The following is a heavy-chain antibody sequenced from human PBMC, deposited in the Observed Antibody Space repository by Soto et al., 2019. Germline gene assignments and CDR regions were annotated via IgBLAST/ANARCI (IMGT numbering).Heavy chain of an antibody. CDR2: INAGNGNT. J-gene: IGHJ6*02. CDR3: ARTVGYYYGMDV. D-gene: IGHD4-17*01. CDR1: GYTYTSYA. V-gene: IGHV1-3*01. Sequence: QVQLVQSGAEVKKPGASVKVSCKASGYTYTSYAMHWVRQAPGQRLEWMGWINAGNGNTKYSQKFQGRVTITRDTSASTAYMELSSLRSEDTAVYYCARTVGYYYGMDVWGQGTTVTVSS.